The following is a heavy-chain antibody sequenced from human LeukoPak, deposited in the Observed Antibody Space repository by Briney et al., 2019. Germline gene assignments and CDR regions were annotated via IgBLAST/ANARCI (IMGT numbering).Heavy chain of an antibody. J-gene: IGHJ3*02. D-gene: IGHD2-15*01. CDR1: GFTFSSYE. V-gene: IGHV3-64*01. Sequence: GGSLRLSCAASGFTFSSYEMNWVRQAPGQGLEYVSAISSNGGSTYYANSVKGRFTISRDNSKNTLYLQMGSLRAEDMAVYYCARDLGYCSGGSCYGDAFDIWGQGTMVTVSS. CDR2: ISSNGGST. CDR3: ARDLGYCSGGSCYGDAFDI.